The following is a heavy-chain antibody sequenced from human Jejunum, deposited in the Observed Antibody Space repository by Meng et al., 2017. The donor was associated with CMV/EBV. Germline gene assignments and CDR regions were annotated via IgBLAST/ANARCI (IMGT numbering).Heavy chain of an antibody. Sequence: SGGSVSSGSYYWSWIRQPPGKGLEWIGYIYYSGSTNYNPSLKGRVTISVDTSKNQFSLKLSSVTAADTAVYYCARDDLSGYDSGGDYWGQGTLVTVSS. V-gene: IGHV4-61*01. CDR3: ARDDLSGYDSGGDY. J-gene: IGHJ4*02. CDR2: IYYSGST. D-gene: IGHD5-12*01. CDR1: GGSVSSGSYY.